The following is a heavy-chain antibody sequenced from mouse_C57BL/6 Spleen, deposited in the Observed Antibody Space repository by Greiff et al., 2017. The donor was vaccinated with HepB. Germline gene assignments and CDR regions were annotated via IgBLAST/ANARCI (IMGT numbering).Heavy chain of an antibody. D-gene: IGHD2-5*01. CDR2: IDPSDSET. J-gene: IGHJ4*01. Sequence: QVQLKQPGAELVRPGSSVKLSCKASGYTFTSYWMHWVKQRPIQGLEWIGNIDPSDSETHYNQKFKDKATLTVDKSSSTAYMQLSSLTSEDSAVYYCARGGYSNYADYYAMDYWGQGTSVTVS. V-gene: IGHV1-52*01. CDR3: ARGGYSNYADYYAMDY. CDR1: GYTFTSYW.